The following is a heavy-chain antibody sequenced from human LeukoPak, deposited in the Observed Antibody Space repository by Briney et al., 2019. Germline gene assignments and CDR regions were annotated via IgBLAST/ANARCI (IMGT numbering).Heavy chain of an antibody. D-gene: IGHD2-8*01. CDR3: ARDRTLYRSFDI. J-gene: IGHJ3*02. Sequence: GGSLRLSCAASGFTFSSYGMHWVRQAPGKGLEWVAFIRYDGSNKYYADSVKGRFTISRDNSKNTLYLQMNSLRAEDTAVYYCARDRTLYRSFDIWGQGTMVTVSS. CDR1: GFTFSSYG. CDR2: IRYDGSNK. V-gene: IGHV3-30*02.